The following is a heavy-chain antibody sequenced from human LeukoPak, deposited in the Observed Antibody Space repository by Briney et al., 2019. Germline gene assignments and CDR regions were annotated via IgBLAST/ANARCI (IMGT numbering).Heavy chain of an antibody. D-gene: IGHD6-19*01. J-gene: IGHJ4*02. CDR2: IYYSGSA. V-gene: IGHV4-31*03. Sequence: PSQTLSLTCTVSGGSISSGGYYWSWIRQHPGKGLEWIGYIYYSGSAYYNPSLKSRVTISVDTSENQFSLKLSSVTAEDTAVYYCARDGYSSGWYPDYWGQGTLVTVSS. CDR3: ARDGYSSGWYPDY. CDR1: GGSISSGGYY.